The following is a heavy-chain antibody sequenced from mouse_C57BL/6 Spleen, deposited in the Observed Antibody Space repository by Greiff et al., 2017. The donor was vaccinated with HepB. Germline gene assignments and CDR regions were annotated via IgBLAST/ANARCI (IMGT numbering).Heavy chain of an antibody. V-gene: IGHV1-15*01. CDR3: TREFPYYYGSSYGYYAMDY. CDR1: GYTFTDYE. J-gene: IGHJ4*01. Sequence: VKLVESGAELVRPGASVTLSCKASGYTFTDYEMHWVKQTPVHGLEWIGAIDPETGGTAYNQKFKGKAILTAGKSSSTAYMELRSLTSEDSAVYYCTREFPYYYGSSYGYYAMDYWGQGTSVTVSS. CDR2: IDPETGGT. D-gene: IGHD1-1*01.